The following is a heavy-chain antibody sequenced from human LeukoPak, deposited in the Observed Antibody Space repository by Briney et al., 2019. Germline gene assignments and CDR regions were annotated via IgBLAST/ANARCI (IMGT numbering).Heavy chain of an antibody. CDR1: GGIYSSYT. V-gene: IGHV1-69*05. D-gene: IGHD5-24*01. J-gene: IGHJ5*02. Sequence: VASVKVSCKASGGIYSSYTISWVRQAPGQGLEWMGGIIPVFSTTNLAQKFQGRLKISMDESTSTAYMQLSSLRYDDTAVYYCVRDGFGEGHNSRRFDPWGQGTLVTVST. CDR3: VRDGFGEGHNSRRFDP. CDR2: IIPVFSTT.